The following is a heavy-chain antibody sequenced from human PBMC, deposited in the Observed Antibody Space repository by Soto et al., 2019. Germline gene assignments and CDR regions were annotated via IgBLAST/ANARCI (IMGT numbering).Heavy chain of an antibody. CDR3: ARNNDRDTMIVAGGYPSDY. CDR1: GYTFTSYG. V-gene: IGHV1-18*01. Sequence: QVQLVQSGAEVKKPGASVKVSCKASGYTFTSYGISWVRQAPGQGLEWMGWISAYNGNTNYAQKLQGRVTMTTDTSTSTAYMELRSLRSDDTAVYYCARNNDRDTMIVAGGYPSDYWGQGTLVTVSS. J-gene: IGHJ4*02. D-gene: IGHD3-22*01. CDR2: ISAYNGNT.